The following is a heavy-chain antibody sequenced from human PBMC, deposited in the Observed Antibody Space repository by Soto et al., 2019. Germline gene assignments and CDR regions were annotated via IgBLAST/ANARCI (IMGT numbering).Heavy chain of an antibody. Sequence: QVQLVQSGAEVKKPGSSVTVSCKASGGTFGNSAISGVRQAPGQGLEWMGGIIPICPTPDYAQKFQGRVTITADESTSTAYMELTSLRSEDTAVYYCARDKDRLQFGGNYYYAMDVWGQGTTVTVSS. J-gene: IGHJ6*02. CDR1: GGTFGNSA. V-gene: IGHV1-69*12. CDR3: ARDKDRLQFGGNYYYAMDV. CDR2: IIPICPTP. D-gene: IGHD5-12*01.